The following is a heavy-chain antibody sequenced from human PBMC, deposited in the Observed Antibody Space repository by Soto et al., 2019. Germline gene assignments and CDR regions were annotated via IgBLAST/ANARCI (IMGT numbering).Heavy chain of an antibody. D-gene: IGHD3-3*01. J-gene: IGHJ5*02. CDR2: INPNSGGT. V-gene: IGHV1-2*04. CDR3: ARDQNPFWSGSPLGWFDP. CDR1: GYTFTGYY. Sequence: ASVKVSCKASGYTFTGYYMHWVRQAPGQGLEWMGWINPNSGGTNYAQKFQGWVTMTRDTSISTAYMELSRLRSDDTAVYYCARDQNPFWSGSPLGWFDPWGQGTLVTVSS.